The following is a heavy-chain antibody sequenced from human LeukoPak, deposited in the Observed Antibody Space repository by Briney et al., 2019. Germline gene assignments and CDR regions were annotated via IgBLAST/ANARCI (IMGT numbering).Heavy chain of an antibody. J-gene: IGHJ4*02. CDR2: IHSGGTT. D-gene: IGHD6-13*01. V-gene: IGHV4-4*07. Sequence: SETLSLTCTVSGGSIGDDYFTWIRQPAGKGLEWIGRIHSGGTTNYNPSLKSRVTISVDTSKNQFSLKLSSVTAADTAVYYCARHVSSSSWYFSPARYFDYWGQGTLVTVSS. CDR1: GGSIGDDY. CDR3: ARHVSSSSWYFSPARYFDY.